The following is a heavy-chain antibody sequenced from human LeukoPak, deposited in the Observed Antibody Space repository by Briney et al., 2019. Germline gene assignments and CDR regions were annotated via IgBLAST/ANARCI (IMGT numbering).Heavy chain of an antibody. CDR1: GGSISSGDYY. CDR3: ARPYYYDSRIDP. D-gene: IGHD3-22*01. CDR2: MYYSGSS. V-gene: IGHV4-30-4*01. J-gene: IGHJ5*02. Sequence: SQTLSLTCTVSGGSISSGDYYWSWIRQPPGTGLEWIAYMYYSGSSYYNPSLKSRVTMSADTSKNQLSLKLSSVTAADTAVYYCARPYYYDSRIDPWGQGILVTVSS.